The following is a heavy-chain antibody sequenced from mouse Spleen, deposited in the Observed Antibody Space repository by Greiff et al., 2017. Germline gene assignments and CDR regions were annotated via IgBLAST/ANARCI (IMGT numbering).Heavy chain of an antibody. CDR1: GYSITSGYY. D-gene: IGHD1-2*01. CDR2: ISYDGSN. V-gene: IGHV3-6*01. Sequence: EVQLQQSGPGLVKPSQSLSLTCSVTGYSITSGYYWNWIRQSPGNKLEWMGYISYDGSNNYNPSLKNRISITRDTSKNQFFLKLNSVTTEDTAKYYCARERDYGYDYLDYWGQGTTLTVSS. J-gene: IGHJ2*01. CDR3: ARERDYGYDYLDY.